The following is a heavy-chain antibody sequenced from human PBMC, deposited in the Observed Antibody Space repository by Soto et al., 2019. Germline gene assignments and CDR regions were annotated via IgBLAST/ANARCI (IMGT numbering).Heavy chain of an antibody. D-gene: IGHD5-12*01. J-gene: IGHJ4*02. CDR1: GYTFTSYT. Sequence: QVQLVQSGAEVKKPGASVKVSCKASGYTFTSYTMHWVRQAPGQRLEWMGWINAGNGNTKYSQKFQGRVTITRDTAASTAYMELSSLRSEDTAVYYCARFGGYSGYDSLDYWGQGTLVTVST. CDR2: INAGNGNT. CDR3: ARFGGYSGYDSLDY. V-gene: IGHV1-3*01.